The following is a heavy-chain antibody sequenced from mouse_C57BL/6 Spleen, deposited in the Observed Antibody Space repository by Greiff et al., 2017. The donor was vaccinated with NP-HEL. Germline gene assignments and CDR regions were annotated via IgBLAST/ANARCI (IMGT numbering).Heavy chain of an antibody. CDR1: GYAFSSYW. CDR2: IYPGDGDT. D-gene: IGHD2-14*01. J-gene: IGHJ2*01. Sequence: VKLMESGAELVKPGASVKISCKASGYAFSSYWMNWVKQRPGKGLEWIGQIYPGDGDTNYNGKFKGKATLTADKSSSTAYMQLSSLTSEDSAVYFCARRGVLYYFDYWGQGTTLTVSS. V-gene: IGHV1-80*01. CDR3: ARRGVLYYFDY.